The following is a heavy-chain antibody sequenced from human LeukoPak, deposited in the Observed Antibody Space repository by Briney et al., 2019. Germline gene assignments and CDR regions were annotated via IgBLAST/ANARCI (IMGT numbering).Heavy chain of an antibody. D-gene: IGHD5-18*01. J-gene: IGHJ4*02. Sequence: SDALSLTCAVYGGSLSGYYWSWIRQPPGKGLEWIGEINHSGSTNYNPSLKSRVTISVDTYNNHFYLKLSSVTAADPAVYYCARNQRGYSYGDSLDYWGQGTLVTVSS. V-gene: IGHV4-34*01. CDR1: GGSLSGYY. CDR2: INHSGST. CDR3: ARNQRGYSYGDSLDY.